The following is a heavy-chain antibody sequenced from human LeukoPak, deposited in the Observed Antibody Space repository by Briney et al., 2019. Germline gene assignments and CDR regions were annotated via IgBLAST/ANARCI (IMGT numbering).Heavy chain of an antibody. Sequence: SETLSLTCTVSGGSLRSSSYYWGWIRQPPGKGLEWIGSIYYSGSTYYNPSLKSRVTISVDTSKNQFSLKLSSVTAADTAVYYCARAGFSSWYSGVLDYWGQGTLVTVSS. CDR3: ARAGFSSWYSGVLDY. J-gene: IGHJ4*02. CDR1: GGSLRSSSYY. CDR2: IYYSGST. V-gene: IGHV4-39*07. D-gene: IGHD6-13*01.